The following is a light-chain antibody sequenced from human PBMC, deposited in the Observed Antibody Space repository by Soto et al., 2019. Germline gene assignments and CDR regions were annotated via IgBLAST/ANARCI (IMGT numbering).Light chain of an antibody. CDR3: QQYVSSPFT. V-gene: IGKV3-20*01. CDR1: QSVSSNF. CDR2: RAS. Sequence: EIVLTQSPGTLSLSPGERATFSCRASQSVSSNFVAWFQQKPGQVPRLLIYRASNRATGIPDRFSGSGSGTGFTLTINRLEPEDFAVYYCQQYVSSPFTFGPGTKVDI. J-gene: IGKJ3*01.